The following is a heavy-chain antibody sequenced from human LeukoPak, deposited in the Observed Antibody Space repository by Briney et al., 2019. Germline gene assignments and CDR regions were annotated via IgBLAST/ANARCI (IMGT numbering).Heavy chain of an antibody. CDR3: ARAGGSSWHT. CDR1: GFTFGDYA. D-gene: IGHD6-13*01. J-gene: IGHJ4*02. CDR2: ISSSSSYI. V-gene: IGHV3-21*01. Sequence: GGSLRLSCTASGFTFGDYAMSWFRQAPGKGLEWVSSISSSSSYIYYADSVKGRFTISRDNAKNSLYLQMNSLRAEDTAVYYCARAGGSSWHTWGQGTLVTVSS.